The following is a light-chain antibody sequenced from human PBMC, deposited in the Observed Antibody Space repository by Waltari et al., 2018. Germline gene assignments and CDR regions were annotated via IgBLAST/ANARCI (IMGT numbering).Light chain of an antibody. CDR2: DAS. V-gene: IGKV3-11*01. CDR3: QQRTNWRDT. J-gene: IGKJ4*01. CDR1: QSVNSY. Sequence: EIVLTQSPATLSLSPGERATLSCRASQSVNSYLAWYHQKPGQAPRLLIYDASNRATGIAARFSGRGSGTDFTLIISSLEPDDFAVYYCQQRTNWRDTFGGGTKVEIK.